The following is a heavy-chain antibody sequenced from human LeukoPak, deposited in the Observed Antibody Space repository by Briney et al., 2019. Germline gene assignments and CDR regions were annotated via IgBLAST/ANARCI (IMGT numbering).Heavy chain of an antibody. CDR1: GYTFTSYY. Sequence: GASVEVSCKASGYTFTSYYMHWVRQAPGQGLEWMGRINPDTGSTKHAEKFQGRVTMTRDTSISVAYMELTTLRSDDAAVYYCARDLRALGDYFDYWGQGTLVTVSS. CDR3: ARDLRALGDYFDY. CDR2: INPDTGST. D-gene: IGHD7-27*01. J-gene: IGHJ4*02. V-gene: IGHV1-2*06.